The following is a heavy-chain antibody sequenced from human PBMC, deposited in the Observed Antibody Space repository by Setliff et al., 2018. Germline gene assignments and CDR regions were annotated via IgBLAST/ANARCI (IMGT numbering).Heavy chain of an antibody. CDR1: GYTFTGYY. Sequence: ASVKVSCKASGYTFTGYYIHWVRQAPGQGLEWMGYINPNSGGTSSAQNFQDRVTITRDTSIDTAFMELSRLTSDDTAMYYCATEMGLKHLDYWGQGTLVTVSS. D-gene: IGHD1-26*01. CDR3: ATEMGLKHLDY. V-gene: IGHV1-2*02. CDR2: INPNSGGT. J-gene: IGHJ4*02.